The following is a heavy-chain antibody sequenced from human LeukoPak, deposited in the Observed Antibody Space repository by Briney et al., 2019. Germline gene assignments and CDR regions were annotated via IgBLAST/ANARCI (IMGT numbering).Heavy chain of an antibody. CDR1: GGTISSYA. V-gene: IGHV1-69*13. D-gene: IGHD2-2*01. CDR3: ARPPGLCSSTSCPMGY. CDR2: IIPIFGTA. J-gene: IGHJ4*02. Sequence: EASVKVSCKASGGTISSYAISWVRQAPGQGLEWMGGIIPIFGTANYAQKFQGRVTITADESTSTAYMELSSLRSEDTAVYYCARPPGLCSSTSCPMGYWGQGTLVTVSS.